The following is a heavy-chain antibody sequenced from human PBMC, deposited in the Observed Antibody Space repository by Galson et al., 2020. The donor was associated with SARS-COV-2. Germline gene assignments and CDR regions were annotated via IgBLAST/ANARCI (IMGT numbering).Heavy chain of an antibody. CDR1: GGSISSSSYY. CDR3: AKDPTYYDILTGYYPVHKHDYYYGMDV. J-gene: IGHJ6*02. V-gene: IGHV4-39*02. D-gene: IGHD3-9*01. CDR2: IYYSGST. Sequence: SETLSLTCTVSGGSISSSSYYWGWIRQPPGKGLEWIGSIYYSGSTYYNPSLKSRVTISVDTSKNQFSLKLSSVTAADTAVYYCAKDPTYYDILTGYYPVHKHDYYYGMDVWGQGTKVTVSS.